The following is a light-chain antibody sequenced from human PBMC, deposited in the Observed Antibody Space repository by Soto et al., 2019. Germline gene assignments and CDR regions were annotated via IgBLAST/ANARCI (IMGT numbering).Light chain of an antibody. CDR1: QDIGND. J-gene: IGKJ1*01. CDR3: LQDYTYPCT. Sequence: IQMTQSPSSLSASVRDRVTITCRASQDIGNDLGWYQQKPGKAPNLLIYAASSLRSGVPSMFSGSGSGTHFILTINILQAEDSATYLCLQDYTYPCTFGQGTTV. CDR2: AAS. V-gene: IGKV1-6*02.